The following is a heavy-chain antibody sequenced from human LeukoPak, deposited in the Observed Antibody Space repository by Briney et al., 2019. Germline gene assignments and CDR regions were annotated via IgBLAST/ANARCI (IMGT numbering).Heavy chain of an antibody. CDR2: ISSSGSTI. CDR3: ARSGWYKDNHYYHMDV. CDR1: GFTFRDYY. V-gene: IGHV3-11*01. J-gene: IGHJ6*03. D-gene: IGHD6-19*01. Sequence: GGSLRLSCEASGFTFRDYYMSWIRQAPGKGLEWVSYISSSGSTIYYADSVKGRFTISRDNAKNSLYLQMNSLRAEDTAVYYCARSGWYKDNHYYHMDVWGKGTTVTISS.